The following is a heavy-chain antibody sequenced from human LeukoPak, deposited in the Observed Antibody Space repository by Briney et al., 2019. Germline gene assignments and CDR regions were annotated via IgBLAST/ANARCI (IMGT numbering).Heavy chain of an antibody. CDR3: ARDRGWRASGYYLYHFDY. Sequence: PGGSLRLSCVASGFTFTDYFMSWVHQAPGKGLEWVASIKHNGGEKYYVDSVKGRFTISRDNAKNSLYLEMSSLRVEDTAVYYCARDRGWRASGYYLYHFDYWGQGTLVTFAS. CDR1: GFTFTDYF. V-gene: IGHV3-7*01. CDR2: IKHNGGEK. D-gene: IGHD3-22*01. J-gene: IGHJ4*02.